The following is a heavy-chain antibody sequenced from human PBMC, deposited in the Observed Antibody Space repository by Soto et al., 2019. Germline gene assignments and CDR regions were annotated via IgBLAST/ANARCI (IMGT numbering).Heavy chain of an antibody. CDR1: GTSISSGDRY. D-gene: IGHD5-18*01. J-gene: IGHJ4*02. CDR3: ASYMVNNSGYYDY. Sequence: CSVSGTSISSGDRYWSWIRQPPGRGLEWIAYIYYTGSTYPSPPLKSRLTISVDTSTNQFSLKLTSATAADTAVYYCASYMVNNSGYYDYWGQGTLVTVSS. V-gene: IGHV4-30-4*01. CDR2: IYYTGST.